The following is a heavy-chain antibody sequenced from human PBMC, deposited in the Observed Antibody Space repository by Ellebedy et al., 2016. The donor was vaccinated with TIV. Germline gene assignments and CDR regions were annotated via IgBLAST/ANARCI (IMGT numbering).Heavy chain of an antibody. V-gene: IGHV3-23*01. CDR3: ARAVGATT. CDR2: ISGSGGST. J-gene: IGHJ5*02. D-gene: IGHD1-26*01. Sequence: GESLKISXAASGFTFSSYAMSWVRQAPGKGLEWVSAISGSGGSTYYADSVKGRFTISRDNSKNTLYLQMNSLRAEDTAVYYCARAVGATTWGQGTLVTVSS. CDR1: GFTFSSYA.